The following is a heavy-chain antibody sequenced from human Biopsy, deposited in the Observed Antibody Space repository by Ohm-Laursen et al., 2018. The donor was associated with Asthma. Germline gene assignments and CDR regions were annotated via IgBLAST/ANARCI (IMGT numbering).Heavy chain of an antibody. CDR2: IYSGGTS. D-gene: IGHD6-19*01. J-gene: IGHJ4*02. Sequence: SLRPSCAASGFTVSRDHMFWVRQAPGKGLEWVSVIYSGGTSHTADSVRGRFTISRDFSKNTLHPQMHSLRVEDTAVYYCARGDSSGWSHYYFDYWGQGTLVTVSS. V-gene: IGHV3-53*01. CDR3: ARGDSSGWSHYYFDY. CDR1: GFTVSRDH.